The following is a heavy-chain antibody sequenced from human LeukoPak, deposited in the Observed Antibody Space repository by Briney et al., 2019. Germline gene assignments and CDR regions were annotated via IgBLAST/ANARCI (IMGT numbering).Heavy chain of an antibody. CDR3: ARDPNGDYIGAFEF. J-gene: IGHJ3*01. Sequence: PGGSLRLSCAASGFTFTNYAVMWLRQAPGQGLEWVSAITSGGAPRYADSVKGRFTISRDNSKNTLYLQMNSLRAEDTAQYFCARDPNGDYIGAFEFWGQGTGVTVSS. CDR2: ITSGGAP. D-gene: IGHD4-17*01. CDR1: GFTFTNYA. V-gene: IGHV3-23*01.